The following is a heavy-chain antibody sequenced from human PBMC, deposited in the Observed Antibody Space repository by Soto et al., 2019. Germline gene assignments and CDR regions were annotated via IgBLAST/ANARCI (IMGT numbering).Heavy chain of an antibody. CDR1: GGSFSGYY. CDR3: ASYYGHNPTWFDP. D-gene: IGHD4-17*01. V-gene: IGHV4-34*01. CDR2: INHSGST. J-gene: IGHJ5*02. Sequence: QVQLQQWGAGLLKPSETLSLTCAVYGGSFSGYYWSWIRQPPGKGLEWIGEINHSGSTNYNPSLKSRVTISVDTSKNQFSLKLSSVTAADTAVYYCASYYGHNPTWFDPWGQGTLVTVSS.